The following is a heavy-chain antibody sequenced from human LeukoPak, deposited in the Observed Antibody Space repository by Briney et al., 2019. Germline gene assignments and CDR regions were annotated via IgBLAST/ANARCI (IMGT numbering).Heavy chain of an antibody. Sequence: SETLSFTCTVSGGSISSYYWSWIRQPPGKGLEWIGYIYYSGSTNYNPSLKSRVTISVDTSKNQFSLKLSSVTAADTAVYYCARVKKQGFDYWGQGTLVTVSS. J-gene: IGHJ4*02. CDR3: ARVKKQGFDY. D-gene: IGHD6-13*01. CDR2: IYYSGST. CDR1: GGSISSYY. V-gene: IGHV4-59*01.